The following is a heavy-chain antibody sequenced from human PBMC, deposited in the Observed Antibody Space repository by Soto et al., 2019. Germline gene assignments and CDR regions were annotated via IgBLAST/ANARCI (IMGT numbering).Heavy chain of an antibody. D-gene: IGHD3-10*01. CDR2: MSRDGSST. CDR3: ARGTLRDHGFGDH. J-gene: IGHJ4*02. V-gene: IGHV3-74*01. CDR1: GFTFSTYW. Sequence: EVQLVESGGDLVQPGGSLRLSCAASGFTFSTYWMPWVRQVPGQGPEWVSRMSRDGSSTAYADSVRGRFIISRDNAKNTLYLQMNSLRVDDTAVYYCARGTLRDHGFGDHLGLGTLVAVSS.